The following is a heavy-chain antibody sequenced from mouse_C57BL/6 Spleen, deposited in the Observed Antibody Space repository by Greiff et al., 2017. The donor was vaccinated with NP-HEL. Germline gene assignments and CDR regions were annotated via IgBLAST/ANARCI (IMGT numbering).Heavy chain of an antibody. CDR2: ISSGSSTI. V-gene: IGHV5-17*01. CDR3: ARRYYGSSSYAMDY. Sequence: EVQLVESGGGLVKPGGSLKLSCAASGFTFSDYGMHWVRQAPEKGLEWVAYISSGSSTIYYADTVKGRFTISRDNAKNTLFLQMTSLGSEDTAMYYCARRYYGSSSYAMDYWGQGTSVTVSS. D-gene: IGHD1-1*01. J-gene: IGHJ4*01. CDR1: GFTFSDYG.